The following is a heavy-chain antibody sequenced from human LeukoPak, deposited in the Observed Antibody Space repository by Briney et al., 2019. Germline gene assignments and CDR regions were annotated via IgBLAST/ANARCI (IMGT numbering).Heavy chain of an antibody. CDR2: INHSGST. CDR3: ARGDVGYCSSTSCQFFDY. V-gene: IGHV4-34*01. D-gene: IGHD2-2*01. J-gene: IGHJ4*02. CDR1: GGSFSGYY. Sequence: SETLSLTCAVYGGSFSGYYWSWIRQPPGKGLEWIGEINHSGSTNYNPSLKSRVTISVDTSKNQFSLKLSSVTAADTAAYYCARGDVGYCSSTSCQFFDYWGQGTLVTVSS.